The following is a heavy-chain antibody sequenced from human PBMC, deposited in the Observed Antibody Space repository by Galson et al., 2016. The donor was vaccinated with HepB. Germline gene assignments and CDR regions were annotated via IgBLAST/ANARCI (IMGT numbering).Heavy chain of an antibody. CDR1: GGSISSRHW. CDR2: IYHTGSA. CDR3: ANLGYCSGDCYSVN. V-gene: IGHV4-4*02. Sequence: TLSLTCGVSGGSISSRHWWSWVRQSPGKGLEWIGEIYHTGSANYNPSLKSRATISVDKSKNHFSLELNSVTAADTAVYYCANLGYCSGDCYSVNWGQGTMVTVSS. J-gene: IGHJ4*02. D-gene: IGHD2-21*02.